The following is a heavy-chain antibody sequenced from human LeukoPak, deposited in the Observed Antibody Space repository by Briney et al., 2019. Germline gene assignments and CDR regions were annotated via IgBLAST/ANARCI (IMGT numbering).Heavy chain of an antibody. CDR2: ISSSGSTI. V-gene: IGHV3-48*03. CDR3: ASYSGWISYFDY. D-gene: IGHD6-19*01. J-gene: IGHJ4*02. Sequence: GGSLRLSCAASGFTSSSYEMNWVRQAPGKGLEWVSYISSSGSTIYYADSVKGRFTISRDNAKNSLYLQMNSLRAEDTAVYYCASYSGWISYFDYWGQGTLVTVSS. CDR1: GFTSSSYE.